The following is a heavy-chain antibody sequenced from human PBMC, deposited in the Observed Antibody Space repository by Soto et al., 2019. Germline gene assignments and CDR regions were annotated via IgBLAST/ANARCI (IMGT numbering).Heavy chain of an antibody. CDR3: ARRRLVIYGMDV. Sequence: QVQLVQSGAEVTKPGASVKVSCKASGYTFTSYGISWVRKAPVQGLEWMGWISAYNGNTNYAQKLQGRVTMTTDTSTSTAYMELRTLRSADTAVYYCARRRLVIYGMDVWGQGTTVTVSS. D-gene: IGHD3-9*01. V-gene: IGHV1-18*01. CDR1: GYTFTSYG. CDR2: ISAYNGNT. J-gene: IGHJ6*02.